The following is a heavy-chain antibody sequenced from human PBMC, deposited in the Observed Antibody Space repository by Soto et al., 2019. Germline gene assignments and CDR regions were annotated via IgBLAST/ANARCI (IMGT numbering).Heavy chain of an antibody. Sequence: EVQLVESGGGLVQPGGSLKLSCAASGFIFSGSAVHWVRQASGKGLVWVGRILSKAGNYATAYPASMKGRMTIASADCENTAILQMHSLKTEGTAVYYCIRGGSPYYYDYWGQGTLVAVSS. J-gene: IGHJ4*02. V-gene: IGHV3-73*01. CDR3: IRGGSPYYYDY. CDR1: GFIFSGSA. CDR2: ILSKAGNYAT.